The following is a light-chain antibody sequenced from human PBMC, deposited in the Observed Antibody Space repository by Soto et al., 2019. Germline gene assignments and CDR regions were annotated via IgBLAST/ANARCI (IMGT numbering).Light chain of an antibody. J-gene: IGKJ4*01. CDR3: QQYGSSPLT. CDR1: QSVSSSY. Sequence: IVMTQSPGSLSVSPCERATLSCSASQSVSSSYLAWYQQKPGQAPRLLIYGASSRATGIPDRFSGSGSGTDFTLTISRLEPEDFAVYYCQQYGSSPLTFGGGTKV. V-gene: IGKV3-20*01. CDR2: GAS.